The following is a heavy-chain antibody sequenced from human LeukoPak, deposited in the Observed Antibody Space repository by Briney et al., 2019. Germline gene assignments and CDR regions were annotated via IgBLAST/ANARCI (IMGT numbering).Heavy chain of an antibody. CDR2: ISSNGGST. Sequence: GGSLRLSCAASGFTFSSYAMHWVRQAPGKGLEYVSAISSNGGSTYYVNSVKGRFTISRDNSKNTLYLQMGSLRAEDMAVYYCARGLKYYYDSSGYYSFDYWGQGTLVTVSS. D-gene: IGHD3-22*01. CDR1: GFTFSSYA. V-gene: IGHV3-64*01. CDR3: ARGLKYYYDSSGYYSFDY. J-gene: IGHJ4*02.